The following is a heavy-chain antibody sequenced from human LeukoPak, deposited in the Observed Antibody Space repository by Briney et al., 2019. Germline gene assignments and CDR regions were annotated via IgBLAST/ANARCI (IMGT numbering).Heavy chain of an antibody. Sequence: SVKVSCKASGGTFSSYAISWVRQAPGQGLEWMGRIIPILGIANYAQKFQGRVTITADKSTSTAYMELSSLRSEDTAVYYCARAPKRWPQVKYYGMDVWGQGTTVTVSS. CDR3: ARAPKRWPQVKYYGMDV. J-gene: IGHJ6*02. CDR2: IIPILGIA. CDR1: GGTFSSYA. V-gene: IGHV1-69*04. D-gene: IGHD5-24*01.